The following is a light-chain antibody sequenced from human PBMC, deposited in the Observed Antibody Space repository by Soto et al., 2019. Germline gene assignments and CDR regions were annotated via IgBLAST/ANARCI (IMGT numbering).Light chain of an antibody. CDR1: QSVSSN. J-gene: IGKJ2*01. V-gene: IGKV3-15*01. CDR2: GAS. CDR3: QQYNNWPNT. Sequence: EIVMTQSPATLSVSPGERATLSCRASQSVSSNLAWYQQKPGQAPRLLLYGASTRATGIPARFSGSGSGTEFTLTISSLQSEDFAVYYCQQYNNWPNTFGQGTKQEIK.